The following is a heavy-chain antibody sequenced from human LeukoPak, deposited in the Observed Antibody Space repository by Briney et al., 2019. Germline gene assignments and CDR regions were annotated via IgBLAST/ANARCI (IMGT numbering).Heavy chain of an antibody. D-gene: IGHD3-10*01. V-gene: IGHV3-74*01. CDR3: ARDVTMVLGVRGYYAMDV. J-gene: IGHJ6*02. Sequence: GGSLRLSCAASGFTFTTYWMHWVRQAPGKGLVWVSRIKSDGITTNYADSVKGRFSISRDNAKNTLYLEMNSLRDEDTAVYYCARDVTMVLGVRGYYAMDVWGQGTTVTVSS. CDR1: GFTFTTYW. CDR2: IKSDGITT.